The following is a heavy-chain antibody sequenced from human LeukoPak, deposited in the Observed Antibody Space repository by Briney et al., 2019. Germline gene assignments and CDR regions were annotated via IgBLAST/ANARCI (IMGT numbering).Heavy chain of an antibody. V-gene: IGHV4-59*01. CDR1: GDSISSYY. D-gene: IGHD4-17*01. J-gene: IGHJ4*02. Sequence: SETLSLTCTVSGDSISSYYWSWIRQPPGKGLEWIGYIYYTGSIMYNPSLKTRVTMSVDTSKNQFSLKVRSVTAADTAVYYCARYGMTTVTAWGFDYWGQGTLVTVSS. CDR3: ARYGMTTVTAWGFDY. CDR2: IYYTGSI.